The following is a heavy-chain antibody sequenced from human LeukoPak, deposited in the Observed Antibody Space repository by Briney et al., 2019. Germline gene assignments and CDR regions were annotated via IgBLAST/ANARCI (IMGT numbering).Heavy chain of an antibody. CDR1: GFTFSSYD. CDR2: IRGSGDST. V-gene: IGHV3-23*01. CDR3: AVGFDYYDSSAYPD. Sequence: GGSLRLTCAASGFTFSSYDMSWVRQAPGKGLEWVSGIRGSGDSTYYADSVKGRFTVSRDNSKHTLYLQMNSLRAEDTAVYYCAVGFDYYDSSAYPDWGQGTLVTVSS. J-gene: IGHJ4*02. D-gene: IGHD3-22*01.